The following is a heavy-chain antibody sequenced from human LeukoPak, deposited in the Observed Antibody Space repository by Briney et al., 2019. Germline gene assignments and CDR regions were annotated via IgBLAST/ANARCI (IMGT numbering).Heavy chain of an antibody. CDR2: ISAYNGNT. J-gene: IGHJ6*03. Sequence: WASVKVSCKASGYTFTSYGISWVRQAPGQGLEWMGWISAYNGNTNYAQKLQGRVTMTTDTSTSTAYMELRSLRSDDTAVYYCARDTSKMSYSYYYYYYMDVWGKGTTVTVSS. D-gene: IGHD1-26*01. V-gene: IGHV1-18*01. CDR1: GYTFTSYG. CDR3: ARDTSKMSYSYYYYYYMDV.